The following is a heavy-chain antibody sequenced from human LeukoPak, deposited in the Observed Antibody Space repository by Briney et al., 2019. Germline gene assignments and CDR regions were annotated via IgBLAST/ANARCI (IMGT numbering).Heavy chain of an antibody. V-gene: IGHV4-39*01. D-gene: IGHD5-18*01. J-gene: IGHJ4*02. CDR2: MYYSGST. CDR1: GGSISSSSYY. CDR3: ARLVFIRGYSYGIDY. Sequence: PSETLSLTCTVSGGSISSSSYYWGWIRQPRGKGLEWIGSMYYSGSTYYNPSLKSRVTISVDTSKNQFSLKLSSVTAADTAVYYCARLVFIRGYSYGIDYWGQGTLVTVSS.